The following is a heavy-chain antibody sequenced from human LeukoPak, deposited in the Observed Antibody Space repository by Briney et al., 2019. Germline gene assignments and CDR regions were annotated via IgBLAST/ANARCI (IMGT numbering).Heavy chain of an antibody. CDR1: GFTFSPYS. CDR2: ITGSSAST. D-gene: IGHD3-22*01. J-gene: IGHJ4*02. V-gene: IGHV3-23*01. Sequence: PGGSLRLSCEASGFTFSPYSMNWVREAPGKGLEWVSSITGSSASTYYADSVKGRFTISRDNSKNTLYLQMNSLRAEDTAVYFCAKLDYYDTHWGQGTLVTVSS. CDR3: AKLDYYDTH.